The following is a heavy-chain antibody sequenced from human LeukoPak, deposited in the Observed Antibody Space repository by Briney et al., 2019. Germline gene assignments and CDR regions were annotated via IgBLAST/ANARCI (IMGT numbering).Heavy chain of an antibody. CDR2: IYHSGIT. D-gene: IGHD4-17*01. CDR3: VMNGDYSFAY. Sequence: SETLSLTCTVSGYSIRSGFYWGWIRQPPGKGLEWIGNIYHSGITYYTPSLKSRVTISVDTSKNQFYMKLRSVTAADTALYYCVMNGDYSFAYWGQGTQVTVSS. J-gene: IGHJ4*02. CDR1: GYSIRSGFY. V-gene: IGHV4-38-2*02.